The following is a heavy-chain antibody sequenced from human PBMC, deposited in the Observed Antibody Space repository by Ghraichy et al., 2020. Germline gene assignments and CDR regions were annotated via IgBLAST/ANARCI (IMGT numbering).Heavy chain of an antibody. Sequence: GGSLRLSCAASGFTFSSYGMHWVRQAPGKGLEWVAVIWYDGSNKYYADSVKGRFTISRDNSKNTLYLQMNSLRAEDTAVYYCARTYYDFWSGYESAYGMDVWGQGTTVSVSS. J-gene: IGHJ6*02. CDR3: ARTYYDFWSGYESAYGMDV. CDR1: GFTFSSYG. CDR2: IWYDGSNK. V-gene: IGHV3-33*01. D-gene: IGHD3-3*01.